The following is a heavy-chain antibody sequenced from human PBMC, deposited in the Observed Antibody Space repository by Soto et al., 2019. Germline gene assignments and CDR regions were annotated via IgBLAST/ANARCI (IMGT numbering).Heavy chain of an antibody. V-gene: IGHV3-30*18. J-gene: IGHJ6*02. Sequence: QVQLVESGGGVVQPGRSLRLSCAASGFTFSSYGMHWVRQAPGKGLEWVAVISYDGSNKYYADSVKGRFTISRDNSKNTLYLKMNSLRAEDTAVYYCAKGPRGGYDYTRDYYYYGMDVWGQGTTVTVSS. CDR1: GFTFSSYG. CDR2: ISYDGSNK. CDR3: AKGPRGGYDYTRDYYYYGMDV. D-gene: IGHD5-12*01.